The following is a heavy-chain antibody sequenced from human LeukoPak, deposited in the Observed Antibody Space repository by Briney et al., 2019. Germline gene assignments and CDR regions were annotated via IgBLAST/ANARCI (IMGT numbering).Heavy chain of an antibody. CDR2: IRYDGNDK. J-gene: IGHJ5*02. D-gene: IGHD3-10*01. V-gene: IGHV3-30*02. Sequence: GGSLRLFCAASGFTFSYYGVHWVRQAPGKGLEWVAFIRYDGNDKFYADSVKGRFTISRDTSKKTLYLQMNSLRTEDTAVYYCAKDLMRDRWFGESWGQGTLVTVSS. CDR1: GFTFSYYG. CDR3: AKDLMRDRWFGES.